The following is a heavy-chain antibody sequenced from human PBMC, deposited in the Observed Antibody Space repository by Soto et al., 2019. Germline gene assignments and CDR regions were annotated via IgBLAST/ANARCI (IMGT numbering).Heavy chain of an antibody. J-gene: IGHJ3*02. D-gene: IGHD2-15*01. V-gene: IGHV3-33*01. CDR3: RCYSAGGSDTFDI. Sequence: GGSLRLSCAASGFTFSSYGMHWVRQAPGKGLEWVAVIWYDGSNKYYADSVKGRFTISRDNSKNTLYLQMNSLRAEDTAVYYCRCYSAGGSDTFDIWGQGTMVTVSS. CDR1: GFTFSSYG. CDR2: IWYDGSNK.